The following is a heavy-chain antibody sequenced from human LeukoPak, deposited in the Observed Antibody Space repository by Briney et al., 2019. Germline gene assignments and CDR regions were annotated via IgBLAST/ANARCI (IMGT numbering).Heavy chain of an antibody. CDR1: GFTFSSYA. D-gene: IGHD6-19*01. CDR2: ISGSGGST. Sequence: PGGSRGLSCAASGFTFSSYAMSWVRQAPGKGLEWVSAISGSGGSTYYADSVKGRFTISRDNSKNTLYLQMNSLRAEDTAVYYCAKDDRGWYVNLDYWGQGTLVTVSS. V-gene: IGHV3-23*01. J-gene: IGHJ4*02. CDR3: AKDDRGWYVNLDY.